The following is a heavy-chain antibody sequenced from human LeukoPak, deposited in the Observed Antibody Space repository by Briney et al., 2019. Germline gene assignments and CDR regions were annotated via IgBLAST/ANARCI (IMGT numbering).Heavy chain of an antibody. V-gene: IGHV1-2*02. CDR2: INPNRGGT. CDR1: GYTFTGYY. Sequence: ASVKVSCKASGYTFTGYYMHWVRPAPGQGLEWMGCINPNRGGTNYAQKFQGRVTMTRDTSISTAYIELSRLRSDDTAVYYCARGCSSTSRYTEDAFDIWGQGTMVTVSS. D-gene: IGHD2-2*02. J-gene: IGHJ3*02. CDR3: ARGCSSTSRYTEDAFDI.